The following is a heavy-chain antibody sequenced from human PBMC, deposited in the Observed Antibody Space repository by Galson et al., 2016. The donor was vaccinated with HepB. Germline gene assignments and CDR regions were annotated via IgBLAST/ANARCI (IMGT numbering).Heavy chain of an antibody. D-gene: IGHD5-12*01. CDR2: ISSTAWSI. Sequence: SLRLSCAASGFTFRSYSFNWVRQAPGKGLEWVSSISSTAWSIYYADSVKGRFTISRDNSKNTLYLQMNSLRAEDTAVYYCAKGGSGYDLTFDYWGQGTLVTVSS. CDR3: AKGGSGYDLTFDY. J-gene: IGHJ4*02. V-gene: IGHV3-21*01. CDR1: GFTFRSYS.